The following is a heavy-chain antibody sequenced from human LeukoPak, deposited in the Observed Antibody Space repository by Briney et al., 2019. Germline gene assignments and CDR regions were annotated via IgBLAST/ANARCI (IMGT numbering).Heavy chain of an antibody. CDR3: ARDQYCSGGSCYSSPYYFDY. CDR2: IKQDGSEK. D-gene: IGHD2-15*01. J-gene: IGHJ4*02. V-gene: IGHV3-7*01. Sequence: GGSLRLSCAASGFTFSSYAMSWVRQAPGKGLEWVANIKQDGSEKYYVDSVKGRFTISRDNAKNSLYLQMDSLRAEDTAVYYCARDQYCSGGSCYSSPYYFDYWGQGTLVTVSS. CDR1: GFTFSSYA.